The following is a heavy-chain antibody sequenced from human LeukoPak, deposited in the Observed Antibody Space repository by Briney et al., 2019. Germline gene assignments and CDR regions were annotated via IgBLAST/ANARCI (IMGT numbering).Heavy chain of an antibody. V-gene: IGHV4-39*01. J-gene: IGHJ4*02. CDR1: VGSISSSSYS. Sequence: SETLSLPCTVSVGSISSSSYSWGWIRQHPGKGLEWIGSIYYSGSTYYNLSLKSRVTISVDTSKNQFSLKLSSVTAADTAVYYCARGSIGDYFGYWGQGTLVTVSS. D-gene: IGHD2/OR15-2a*01. CDR3: ARGSIGDYFGY. CDR2: IYYSGST.